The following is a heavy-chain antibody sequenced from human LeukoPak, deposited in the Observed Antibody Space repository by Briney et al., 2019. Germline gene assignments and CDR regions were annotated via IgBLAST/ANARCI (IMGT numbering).Heavy chain of an antibody. V-gene: IGHV3-33*01. D-gene: IGHD2-15*01. Sequence: GRSLRLSCAASGXTFSSYGMHWVRQAPGKGLEWVAVIWYDGSNKYYADSVKGRFTISRDNSKNTLYLQMNSLRAEDTAVYYCARGTVVVPSGGMDVWGQGTTVTVSS. J-gene: IGHJ6*02. CDR3: ARGTVVVPSGGMDV. CDR1: GXTFSSYG. CDR2: IWYDGSNK.